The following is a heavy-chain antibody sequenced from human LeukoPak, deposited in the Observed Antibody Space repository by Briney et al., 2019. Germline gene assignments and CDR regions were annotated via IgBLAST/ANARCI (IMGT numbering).Heavy chain of an antibody. CDR1: GFTFSSYW. D-gene: IGHD2-15*01. CDR2: IKQDGSEK. V-gene: IGHV3-7*01. J-gene: IGHJ4*02. Sequence: PAGSLRLSCAASGFTFSSYWMSRVRRAPGQGLEWVANIKQDGSEKYYVDSVKGRFTISRDNAKNSLYLQMNSLRAEDTAVYYCARHQEVVLDDPAGYWGQGTLVNVSS. CDR3: ARHQEVVLDDPAGY.